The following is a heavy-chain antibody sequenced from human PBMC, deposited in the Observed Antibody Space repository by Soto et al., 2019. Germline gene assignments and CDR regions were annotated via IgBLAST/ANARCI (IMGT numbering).Heavy chain of an antibody. D-gene: IGHD3-3*01. CDR2: IYYSGGT. CDR3: ARDAGVYDFWSGYYVGNWFDP. J-gene: IGHJ5*02. Sequence: SETLSLTCTVSGGSISSYYWSWIRQPPGKGLEWIGYIYYSGGTNYNPSLKSRVTISVDTSKNQFSLKLSSVTAADTAVYYCARDAGVYDFWSGYYVGNWFDPWGQGTLVTVSS. CDR1: GGSISSYY. V-gene: IGHV4-59*01.